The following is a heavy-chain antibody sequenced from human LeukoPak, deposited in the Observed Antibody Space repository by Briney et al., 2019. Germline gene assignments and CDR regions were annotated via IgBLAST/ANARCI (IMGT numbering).Heavy chain of an antibody. Sequence: SEALSLTCAVYGGSFSGYYWSWIRQPPGKGLEWIGEINHSGSTNYNPSLKSRVTISVDTSKNQFSLKLSSVTAADTAVYYCASLRSGWRDYWGQGTLVTVSS. J-gene: IGHJ4*02. CDR2: INHSGST. CDR1: GGSFSGYY. D-gene: IGHD6-19*01. V-gene: IGHV4-34*01. CDR3: ASLRSGWRDY.